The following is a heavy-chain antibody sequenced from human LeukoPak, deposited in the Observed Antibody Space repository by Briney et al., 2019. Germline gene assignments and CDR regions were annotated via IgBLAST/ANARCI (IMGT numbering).Heavy chain of an antibody. D-gene: IGHD2-21*02. CDR2: IYSGGST. CDR3: AGTPVVVTANYYGMDV. V-gene: IGHV3-53*01. J-gene: IGHJ6*02. Sequence: GGSLRLSCAASGFTFSSYAMSWVRQAPGKGLEWVSVIYSGGSTYYADSVKGRFTISRDNSKNTLYLQMNSLRAEDTAVYYCAGTPVVVTANYYGMDVWGQGTTVTVSS. CDR1: GFTFSSYA.